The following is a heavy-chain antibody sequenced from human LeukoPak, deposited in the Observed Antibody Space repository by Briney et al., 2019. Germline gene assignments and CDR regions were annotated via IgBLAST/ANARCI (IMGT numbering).Heavy chain of an antibody. V-gene: IGHV4-34*01. D-gene: IGHD3-3*01. J-gene: IGHJ5*02. Sequence: SETLSLTCAVYGGSFSGYYWSWIRQPPGKGLEWIGEINHSGSTNYNPSLKSRVTISVDTSKNQFSLKLSSVTAADTAVYYCARGPAIFGVVIPPYNWFDPWGQGTLVTVSS. CDR1: GGSFSGYY. CDR2: INHSGST. CDR3: ARGPAIFGVVIPPYNWFDP.